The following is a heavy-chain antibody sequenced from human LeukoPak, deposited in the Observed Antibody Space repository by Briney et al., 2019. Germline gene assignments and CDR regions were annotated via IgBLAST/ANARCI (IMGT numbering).Heavy chain of an antibody. D-gene: IGHD3-3*01. Sequence: GGSLRLSCAASGFTFSSYAMSWVRQAPGKGLEWVSAISGSGGSTYYADSVKGRITISRDNSKNTLYLQMNSLRAEDTAVYYCAKDYDFWSGRLHYFDYWGQGTLVTVSS. CDR1: GFTFSSYA. CDR2: ISGSGGST. CDR3: AKDYDFWSGRLHYFDY. V-gene: IGHV3-23*01. J-gene: IGHJ4*02.